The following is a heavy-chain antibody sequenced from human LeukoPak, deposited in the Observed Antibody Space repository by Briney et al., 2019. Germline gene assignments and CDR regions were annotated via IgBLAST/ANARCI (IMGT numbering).Heavy chain of an antibody. J-gene: IGHJ4*02. D-gene: IGHD3-10*01. CDR3: ASSGRLVRGVIPSFDY. V-gene: IGHV1-69*13. CDR1: GGTFSSYA. CDR2: IIPIFGTA. Sequence: ASVKVSCKASGGTFSSYAISWVRQAPGQGLEWMGEIIPIFGTANYAQKFQGRVTITADESTSTAYMELSSLRSEDTAVYYCASSGRLVRGVIPSFDYWGQGTLVTVSS.